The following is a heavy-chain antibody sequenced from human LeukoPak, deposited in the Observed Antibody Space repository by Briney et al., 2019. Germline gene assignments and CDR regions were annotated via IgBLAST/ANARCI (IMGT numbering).Heavy chain of an antibody. CDR2: IYYSGNT. D-gene: IGHD4-17*01. CDR3: VRHKYGDGAAY. CDR1: GDSMSGYY. J-gene: IGHJ4*02. Sequence: SQTLSLTCTVSGDSMSGYYWGWIRQPPGKGLDWIGWIYYSGNTKYNPSLQSRVTISLDTSKNQFSLRLSSVTAADTAAYYCVRHKYGDGAAYWGQGTLVTVSS. V-gene: IGHV4-59*08.